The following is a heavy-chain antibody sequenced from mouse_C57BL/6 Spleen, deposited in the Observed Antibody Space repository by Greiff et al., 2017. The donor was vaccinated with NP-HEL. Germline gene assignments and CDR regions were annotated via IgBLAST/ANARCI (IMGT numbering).Heavy chain of an antibody. CDR3: AGDRAGTGAMDY. CDR2: ITHSGET. D-gene: IGHD4-1*01. J-gene: IGHJ4*01. CDR1: GFPFTSGYY. V-gene: IGHV12-3*01. Sequence: VQLQESGPGLVKPSQSLFLTCSTTGFPFTSGYYWIWIRQSPGKPLEWMGYITHSGETFYNPSLQSPISITRETSENQFFLQLNSVTTEDTAMYYCAGDRAGTGAMDYWGQGTSVTVSS.